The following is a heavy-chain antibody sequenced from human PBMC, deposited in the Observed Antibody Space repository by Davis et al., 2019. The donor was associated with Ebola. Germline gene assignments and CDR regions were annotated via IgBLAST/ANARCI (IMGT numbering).Heavy chain of an antibody. Sequence: SEILSLTCTVSGGSISSSSYYWGWIRQPPGKGLEWIGSLYYSGSTYYNPSLKSRVTISVDTSKNQFSLKLSSVTAADTAVYYCARHKIQLWFRWFDPWGQGTLVTVSS. V-gene: IGHV4-39*01. CDR1: GGSISSSSYY. D-gene: IGHD5-18*01. CDR3: ARHKIQLWFRWFDP. CDR2: LYYSGST. J-gene: IGHJ5*02.